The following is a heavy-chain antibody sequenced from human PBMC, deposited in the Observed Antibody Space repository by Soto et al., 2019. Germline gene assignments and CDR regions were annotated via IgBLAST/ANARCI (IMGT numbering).Heavy chain of an antibody. D-gene: IGHD6-19*01. CDR3: TTDRKWLGIYYYYGMDV. CDR2: IKSKTDGGTT. J-gene: IGHJ6*02. Sequence: EVQLVESGGGLVKPGGSLRLSCAASGFTFSNAWMNWVRQAPGKGLEWVGRIKSKTDGGTTDYAAPVKGRFTISRDDSKNTLYLQMNSLKTEDTAVYYCTTDRKWLGIYYYYGMDVWGQGTTVTVSS. CDR1: GFTFSNAW. V-gene: IGHV3-15*07.